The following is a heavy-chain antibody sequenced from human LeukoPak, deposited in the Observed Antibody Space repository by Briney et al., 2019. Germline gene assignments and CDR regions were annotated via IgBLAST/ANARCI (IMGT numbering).Heavy chain of an antibody. CDR1: GGFFSGYY. V-gene: IGHV3-7*01. J-gene: IGHJ4*02. Sequence: PSETLSLTCAVYGGFFSGYYRSWVRQAPGKGLEWVANIKQDGSEKYYVDSVKGRFTISRDNAKNSLYLQMNSLRAEDTAVYYCARGLFPPWWELLTPSDGYYFDYWGQGTLVTVSS. CDR3: ARGLFPPWWELLTPSDGYYFDY. CDR2: IKQDGSEK. D-gene: IGHD1-26*01.